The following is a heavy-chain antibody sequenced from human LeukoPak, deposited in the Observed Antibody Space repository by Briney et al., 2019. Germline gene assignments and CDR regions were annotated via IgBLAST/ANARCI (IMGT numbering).Heavy chain of an antibody. CDR1: GGSFSGYY. CDR3: ARKYYDREFDL. V-gene: IGHV4-34*01. CDR2: INHSGST. Sequence: PSETLSLTCAGYGGSFSGYYWSWIRQPPGKGLEWIGEINHSGSTNYNPSLKSRVTVSVDTSKNQFSLKLSSVTAADTAVYYCARKYYDREFDLWGRGTLVTVSS. J-gene: IGHJ2*01. D-gene: IGHD3-22*01.